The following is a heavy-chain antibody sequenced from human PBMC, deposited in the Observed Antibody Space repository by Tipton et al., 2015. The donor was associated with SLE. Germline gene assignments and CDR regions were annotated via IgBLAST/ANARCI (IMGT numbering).Heavy chain of an antibody. J-gene: IGHJ3*02. V-gene: IGHV4-61*02. CDR1: GDSISSGDSY. CDR3: ARENSRKGFDI. D-gene: IGHD1/OR15-1a*01. CDR2: IYSRGNT. Sequence: TLSLTCTVSGDSISSGDSYWTWIRQPAGKGLEWIGRIYSRGNTHYNPSLKSRVTISLDTSKNQFSLNLNSVTAADTAVYYCARENSRKGFDIWGQGTMVTVSS.